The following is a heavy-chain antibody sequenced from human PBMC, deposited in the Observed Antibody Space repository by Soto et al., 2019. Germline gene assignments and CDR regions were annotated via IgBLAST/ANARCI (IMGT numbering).Heavy chain of an antibody. CDR1: GDSVSSKSAA. D-gene: IGHD1-26*01. CDR2: TYYRSMWST. J-gene: IGHJ4*02. V-gene: IGHV6-1*01. Sequence: PSQTLSLTCAISGDSVSSKSAAWNWIRQSPSRGLEWLGRTYYRSMWSTDYAVSVKGRITVNPDTSKNQFSLRLNSVTPEDTAVYYCARALAGSYDYWGQGTLVTVSS. CDR3: ARALAGSYDY.